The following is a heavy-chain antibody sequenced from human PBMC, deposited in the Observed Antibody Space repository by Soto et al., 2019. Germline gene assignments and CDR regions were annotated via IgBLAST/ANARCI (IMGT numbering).Heavy chain of an antibody. CDR1: GGTFSSYT. V-gene: IGHV1-69*04. Sequence: SVKVSCKASGGTFSSYTISWVRQAPGQGLEWMGRIIPILGIANYAQKFQGRVTITADKSTSTAYMELSSLRSEDTAVYYCARDHSSGTPGDNWFDPWGQGTLVTVSS. J-gene: IGHJ5*02. CDR3: ARDHSSGTPGDNWFDP. D-gene: IGHD6-19*01. CDR2: IIPILGIA.